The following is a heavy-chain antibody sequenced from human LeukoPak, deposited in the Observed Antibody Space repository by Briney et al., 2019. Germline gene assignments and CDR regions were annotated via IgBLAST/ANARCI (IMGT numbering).Heavy chain of an antibody. CDR2: INAGNGNT. CDR3: ARDSREQWLVRAAASPPNFDY. V-gene: IGHV1-3*01. D-gene: IGHD6-19*01. CDR1: GYTFTSYA. J-gene: IGHJ4*02. Sequence: WASVKVSCKASGYTFTSYAMHWVRQAPGQRLEWMGWINAGNGNTKYSQKFQGRVTITRDTSASTAYMELSSLRSEDTAVYYCARDSREQWLVRAAASPPNFDYWGQGTLVTVSS.